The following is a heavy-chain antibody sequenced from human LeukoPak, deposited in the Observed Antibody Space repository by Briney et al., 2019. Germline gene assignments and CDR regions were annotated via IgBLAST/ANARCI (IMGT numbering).Heavy chain of an antibody. Sequence: PGGSLRLSCVVSGFTFKNCAMTWVRQPPGKGLEWVPTINGNGGKTYYADSVKGRLIISRENSKSTLFLQMNSLRAEDTALYYCTAAPGDEYSSTWYDYWGQGTLVTVTS. CDR3: TAAPGDEYSSTWYDY. V-gene: IGHV3-23*01. CDR2: INGNGGKT. J-gene: IGHJ4*02. D-gene: IGHD6-13*01. CDR1: GFTFKNCA.